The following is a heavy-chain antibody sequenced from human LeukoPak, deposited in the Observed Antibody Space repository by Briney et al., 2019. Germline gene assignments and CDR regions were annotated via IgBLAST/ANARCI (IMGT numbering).Heavy chain of an antibody. D-gene: IGHD3-22*01. CDR3: AKEARLSFTTSGYFYYMDV. Sequence: PGGSLRLSCAASGFTFSSYSMNWVRQAPGKGLEWVSYISSSSTTIYYADSVKGRFTISRDNSKNTLYVQMNSLRGEDTAVYYCAKEARLSFTTSGYFYYMDVWGKGTTVTVSS. CDR2: ISSSSTTI. CDR1: GFTFSSYS. V-gene: IGHV3-48*01. J-gene: IGHJ6*03.